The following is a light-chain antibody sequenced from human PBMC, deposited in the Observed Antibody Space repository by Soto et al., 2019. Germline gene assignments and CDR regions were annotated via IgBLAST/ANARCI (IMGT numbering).Light chain of an antibody. CDR2: DVT. CDR1: SSDVGAYDY. Sequence: QSVLTQPASASGSPGQSVTISCTGTSSDVGAYDYVSWYQQHPGKAPKLMIYDVTKRPSGVPDRLSGSKSGDTASLTISGLQAEDEADYYCSAYAGKYTYVFGTGTKVTVL. V-gene: IGLV2-11*01. J-gene: IGLJ1*01. CDR3: SAYAGKYTYV.